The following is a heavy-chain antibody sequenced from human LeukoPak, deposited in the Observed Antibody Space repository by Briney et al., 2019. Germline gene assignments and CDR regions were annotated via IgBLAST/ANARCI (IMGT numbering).Heavy chain of an antibody. CDR3: ARAVAILSGRIVVVVAATGFDY. V-gene: IGHV3-30*02. D-gene: IGHD2-15*01. CDR1: GFTFNTHG. J-gene: IGHJ4*02. CDR2: IQFDGSKI. Sequence: GGSLRLSCVASGFTFNTHGMHWVRQAPGKGLEWVAFIQFDGSKIDYADSVKGRFTISRDNAKNSLYLQMNSLRAEDTAVYYCARAVAILSGRIVVVVAATGFDYWGQGTLVTVSS.